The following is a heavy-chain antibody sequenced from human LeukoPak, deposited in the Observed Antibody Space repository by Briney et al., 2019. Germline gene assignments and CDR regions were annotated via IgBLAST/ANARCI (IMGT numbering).Heavy chain of an antibody. CDR3: ARVPTSSSWRYYFDY. CDR1: GYNFTTYY. V-gene: IGHV1-46*01. J-gene: IGHJ4*02. D-gene: IGHD6-13*01. CDR2: IHPSGGST. Sequence: ASVKVSCKASGYNFTTYYMHWVRQAPGQGLEWMGIIHPSGGSTSYAQKFQGRVTMTRDMSTSTVFMELSSLRSDDTAVYYCARVPTSSSWRYYFDYWGQGTLVTVSS.